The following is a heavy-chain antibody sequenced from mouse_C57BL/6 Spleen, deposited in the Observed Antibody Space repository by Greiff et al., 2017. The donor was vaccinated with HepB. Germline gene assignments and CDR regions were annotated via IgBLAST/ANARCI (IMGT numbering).Heavy chain of an antibody. CDR1: GFTFSDYG. CDR2: ISSGSSTI. CDR3: AKGLPLAMDY. V-gene: IGHV5-17*01. J-gene: IGHJ4*01. D-gene: IGHD2-4*01. Sequence: EVMLVESGGGLVKPGGSLKLSCAASGFTFSDYGMHWVRQAPEKGLEWVAYISSGSSTIYYADTVKGRFTISRDNAKNTLFLQMTSLRSEDTAMYYCAKGLPLAMDYWGQGTSVTVSS.